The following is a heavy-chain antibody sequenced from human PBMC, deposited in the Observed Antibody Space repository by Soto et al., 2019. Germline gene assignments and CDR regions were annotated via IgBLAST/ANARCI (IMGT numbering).Heavy chain of an antibody. CDR3: ARHGGYYGSGNSLWYYYGMDV. J-gene: IGHJ6*02. V-gene: IGHV5-10-1*01. D-gene: IGHD3-10*01. CDR1: GYSFTSYW. CDR2: IDPSDSYT. Sequence: GESLKISCKGSGYSFTSYWISWVRQMPGKGLEWMGRIDPSDSYTNYSPSFQGHVTISADKSISTAYLQWSSLKASDTAMYYCARHGGYYGSGNSLWYYYGMDVWGQGTTVTVSS.